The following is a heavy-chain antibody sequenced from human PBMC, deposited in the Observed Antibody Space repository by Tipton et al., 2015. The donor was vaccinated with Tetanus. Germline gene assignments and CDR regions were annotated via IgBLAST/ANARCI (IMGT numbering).Heavy chain of an antibody. V-gene: IGHV4-61*01. J-gene: IGHJ4*02. Sequence: GLVKPSETLSLTCTVSGASIGSISYYWSWIRQPPGKGLEWIGYTYYSGSTGYNPSLKSRVTISIDSSKNQFSLKLTSVTAADTAVYYCARDEGYGDYAYWGQGALVTVSS. D-gene: IGHD4-17*01. CDR3: ARDEGYGDYAY. CDR2: TYYSGST. CDR1: GASIGSISYY.